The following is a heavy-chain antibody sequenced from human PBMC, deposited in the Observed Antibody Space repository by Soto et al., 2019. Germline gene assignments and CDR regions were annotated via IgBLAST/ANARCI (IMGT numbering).Heavy chain of an antibody. Sequence: QVQLVESGGGVVQPGRSLRLSCAASGFTFSSYGMHWVRQAPGKGLEWVAVISYDGSNKYYADSVKGRFTISRDNSKNTLYLQMNSLRAEDTAVYYCAKDVVVGATPGLEDYYYYYGMDVWGQGTTVTVSS. CDR2: ISYDGSNK. V-gene: IGHV3-30*18. CDR3: AKDVVVGATPGLEDYYYYYGMDV. D-gene: IGHD1-26*01. CDR1: GFTFSSYG. J-gene: IGHJ6*02.